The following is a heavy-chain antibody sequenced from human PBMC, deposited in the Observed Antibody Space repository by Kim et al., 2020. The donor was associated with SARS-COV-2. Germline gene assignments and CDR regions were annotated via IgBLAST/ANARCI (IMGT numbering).Heavy chain of an antibody. V-gene: IGHV4-4*02. CDR1: GGSISSSNW. D-gene: IGHD3-10*01. Sequence: SETLSLTCAVSGGSISSSNWWSWVRQPPGKGLEWIGEIYHSGSTNYNPSLKSRVTISVDKSKNQFSLKLSSVTAADTAVYYCASSGGGDYYGSGSYYTFDYWGQGTLVTVSS. CDR2: IYHSGST. J-gene: IGHJ4*02. CDR3: ASSGGGDYYGSGSYYTFDY.